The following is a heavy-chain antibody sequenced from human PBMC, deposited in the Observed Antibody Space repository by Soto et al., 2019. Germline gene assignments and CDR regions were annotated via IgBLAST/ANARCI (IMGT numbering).Heavy chain of an antibody. Sequence: QVQLVQSGAEVKKPGASVKVSCKASGYTFTSYDINWVRQATGQGLEWMGWMNPNSGNTGYAQKFQGRVTMTRNTSISTAYMDLSSLRSEDTAVYYCARGYCSGGSCYHNYYYYYGMDVWGQGTTVTVSS. J-gene: IGHJ6*02. D-gene: IGHD2-15*01. V-gene: IGHV1-8*01. CDR2: MNPNSGNT. CDR1: GYTFTSYD. CDR3: ARGYCSGGSCYHNYYYYYGMDV.